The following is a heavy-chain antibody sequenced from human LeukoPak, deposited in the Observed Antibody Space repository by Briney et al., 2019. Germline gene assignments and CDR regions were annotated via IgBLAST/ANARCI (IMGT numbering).Heavy chain of an antibody. D-gene: IGHD3-22*01. V-gene: IGHV3-30*18. Sequence: GGSLRLSCAASGFSFSTTWMTWVRQAPGKGLEWVAVISYDGSNKYYADSVKGRFTISRDNSKNTLYLQMNSLRAEDTAVYYCAKGLYYYDSSGLFDYWGQGTLVTVSS. CDR2: ISYDGSNK. CDR3: AKGLYYYDSSGLFDY. CDR1: GFSFSTTW. J-gene: IGHJ4*02.